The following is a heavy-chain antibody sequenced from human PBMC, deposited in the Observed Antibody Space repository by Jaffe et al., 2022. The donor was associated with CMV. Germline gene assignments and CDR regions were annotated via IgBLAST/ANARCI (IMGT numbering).Heavy chain of an antibody. J-gene: IGHJ6*02. D-gene: IGHD5-18*01. Sequence: EVLLVESGGGLVQPGGSLRLSCAASGFTFSSYWMTWVRQAPGKGLEWVAHIKNDGAEKYYVVSVRGRFTISRDNGKNSLYLQMNSLTAEDTAVYYCARDGGYSYARHYGMDVWGQGTTVTVSS. CDR2: IKNDGAEK. CDR1: GFTFSSYW. CDR3: ARDGGYSYARHYGMDV. V-gene: IGHV3-7*01.